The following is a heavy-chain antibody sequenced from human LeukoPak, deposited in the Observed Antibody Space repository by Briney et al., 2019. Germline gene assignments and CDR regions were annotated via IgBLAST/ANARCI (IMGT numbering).Heavy chain of an antibody. CDR2: IYSGSST. V-gene: IGHV3-66*01. J-gene: IGHJ4*02. D-gene: IGHD6-13*01. CDR3: AKGGAEAGTLYLEY. CDR1: GFTFSSYS. Sequence: PGGSLRLSCAASGFTFSSYSMSWVRQAPGKGLEWVSVIYSGSSTDYADSVKGRFTISRDNSKNTLYLQMNSLRAEDTAIYYCAKGGAEAGTLYLEYWGQGTLVTVSS.